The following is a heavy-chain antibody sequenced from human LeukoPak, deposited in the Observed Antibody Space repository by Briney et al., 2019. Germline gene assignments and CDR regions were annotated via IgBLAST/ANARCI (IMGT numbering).Heavy chain of an antibody. J-gene: IGHJ2*01. CDR3: ARAKPADFDL. Sequence: GGSLRLSCAASGFTFSGYPIHWVRQAPGKGLEWVAVISYDGSNKYYADSVKGRFTLSRDNAKNTVYLQMNNLRAEDTAVYYCARAKPADFDLWGRGTLVTVSS. V-gene: IGHV3-30-3*01. CDR1: GFTFSGYP. CDR2: ISYDGSNK.